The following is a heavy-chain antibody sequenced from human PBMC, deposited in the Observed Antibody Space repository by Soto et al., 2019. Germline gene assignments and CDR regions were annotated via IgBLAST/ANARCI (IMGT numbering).Heavy chain of an antibody. J-gene: IGHJ4*02. Sequence: PGGSLSLSCVGSGFTFSDYYMSWVRPAPGKGLEWLSYSSNSGTFTKYAGSVKGRFSISRDNAKNSLHLQINSLRGEDTAVYYCARSGDNYNVLDYWGQGTPVTVSS. CDR3: ARSGDNYNVLDY. V-gene: IGHV3-11*06. CDR1: GFTFSDYY. CDR2: SSNSGTFT. D-gene: IGHD3-10*02.